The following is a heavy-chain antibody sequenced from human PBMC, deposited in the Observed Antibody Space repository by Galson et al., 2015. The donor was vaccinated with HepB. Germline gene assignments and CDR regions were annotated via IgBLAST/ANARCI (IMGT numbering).Heavy chain of an antibody. CDR2: IKQDGSEK. CDR1: GFTFSSYW. J-gene: IGHJ3*02. V-gene: IGHV3-7*03. Sequence: SLRLSCAASGFTFSSYWMSWVRQAPGKGLEWVANIKQDGSEKYYVDSVEGRFTISRDNAKNSLYLQMNSLRAEDTAVYYCARELAQQLVQVGDAFDIWGQGTMVTVSS. CDR3: ARELAQQLVQVGDAFDI. D-gene: IGHD6-13*01.